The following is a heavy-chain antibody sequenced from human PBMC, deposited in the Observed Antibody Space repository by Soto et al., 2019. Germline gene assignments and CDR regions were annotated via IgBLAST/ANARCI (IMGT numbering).Heavy chain of an antibody. CDR1: YYTFTSYV. CDR2: ISAYNGNT. J-gene: IGHJ4*02. CDR3: ARIQLWLDLIDY. Sequence: AAVKVFCKASYYTFTSYVSCWLREAHGQGLEWMGWISAYNGNTNYAQKLQGRVTMTIDTSTSTAYRELRSLRSYDTAVYYCARIQLWLDLIDYWGQGTLVTAPQ. D-gene: IGHD5-18*01. V-gene: IGHV1-18*01.